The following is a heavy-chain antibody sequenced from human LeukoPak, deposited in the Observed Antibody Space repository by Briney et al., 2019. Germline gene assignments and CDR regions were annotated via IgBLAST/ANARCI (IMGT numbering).Heavy chain of an antibody. CDR2: ISYDGSNK. CDR3: ARDRRRDFDY. J-gene: IGHJ4*02. V-gene: IGHV3-30-3*01. Sequence: GRSLRLSCAASGFTFSSYAMHWVRQAPGKGLEWVAVISYDGSNKYYADSVKGRFTISRDNSKNTLYLQMNSLRAEDTAVYYCARDRRRDFDYWGQGTLVTVSS. CDR1: GFTFSSYA.